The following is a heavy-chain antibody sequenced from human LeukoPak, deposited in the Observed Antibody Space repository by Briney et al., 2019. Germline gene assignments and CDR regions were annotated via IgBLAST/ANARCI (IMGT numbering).Heavy chain of an antibody. D-gene: IGHD5-24*01. CDR2: IIPIFGIA. V-gene: IGHV1-69*04. CDR1: GGTFSSYA. J-gene: IGHJ4*02. Sequence: SSVKVSCKASGGTFSSYAISWVRQAPGQGLEWMGKIIPIFGIANYAQKFQGRVTITADKSTSTANMELSSLRSEDTAVYYCARAPPRGDGYNLYWGQGTLVTVFS. CDR3: ARAPPRGDGYNLY.